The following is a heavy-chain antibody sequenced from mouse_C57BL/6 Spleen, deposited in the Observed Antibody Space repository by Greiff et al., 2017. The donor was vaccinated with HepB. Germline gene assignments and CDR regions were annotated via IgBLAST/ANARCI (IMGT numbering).Heavy chain of an antibody. J-gene: IGHJ1*03. CDR2: IYPRRGNT. V-gene: IGHV1-81*01. CDR1: GYTFTSYG. Sequence: QVQLQQSGAELARPGASVKLSCKASGYTFTSYGISWVKQRTGQGLEWIGEIYPRRGNTYYNEKFKGKATLTADKSSSTAYMELRSLTAEDPAVYFWARDGSSYGYVDVWGTGTTVTVSS. D-gene: IGHD1-1*01. CDR3: ARDGSSYGYVDV.